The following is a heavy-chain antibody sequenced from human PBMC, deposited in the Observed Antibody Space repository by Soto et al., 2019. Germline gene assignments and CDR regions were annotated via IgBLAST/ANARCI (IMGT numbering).Heavy chain of an antibody. CDR1: GFIFKMYW. D-gene: IGHD3-10*01. Sequence: GGSLRLSCAASGFIFKMYWMHWVRQSPGKGLVWISRIYNDGTYSDYADSVRGRFTISRDNANDTLYLQMNNLRAEDSGLYYCTRGPRPISTGTGAYWGQGTQVTVSS. CDR2: IYNDGTYS. J-gene: IGHJ4*02. CDR3: TRGPRPISTGTGAY. V-gene: IGHV3-74*01.